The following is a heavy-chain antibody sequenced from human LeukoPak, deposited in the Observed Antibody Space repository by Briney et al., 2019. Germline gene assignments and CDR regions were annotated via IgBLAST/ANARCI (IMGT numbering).Heavy chain of an antibody. J-gene: IGHJ3*02. CDR2: ISSSSSYI. Sequence: GGSLRLSCAASGFTFSSYSMNWVRQAPGKGLEWVSSISSSSSYIYYADSVKGRFTISRDNAKNSLYLQMNSLRAEDTAVYYCARDAWGVVVAATEGAFDIWGQGTMVTVSS. D-gene: IGHD2-15*01. CDR1: GFTFSSYS. CDR3: ARDAWGVVVAATEGAFDI. V-gene: IGHV3-21*01.